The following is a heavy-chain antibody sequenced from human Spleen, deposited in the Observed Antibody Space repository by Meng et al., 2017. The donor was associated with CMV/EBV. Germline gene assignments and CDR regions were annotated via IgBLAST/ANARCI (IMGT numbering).Heavy chain of an antibody. CDR1: GYTFTGYY. D-gene: IGHD6-19*01. J-gene: IGHJ4*02. CDR3: ARDAGTIAVSGIGDY. CDR2: INPNSGGT. Sequence: ASVKVSCKSSGYTFTGYYVHWVRQAPGQGLEWMGWINPNSGGTNYAQKFQGRVTMTRDTSISTAYMELRGLRSDDTAVYYCARDAGTIAVSGIGDYWGQGTLVTVSS. V-gene: IGHV1-2*02.